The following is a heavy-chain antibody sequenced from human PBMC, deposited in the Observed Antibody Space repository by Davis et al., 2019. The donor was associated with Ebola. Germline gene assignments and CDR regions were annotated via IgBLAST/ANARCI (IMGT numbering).Heavy chain of an antibody. CDR2: INGGNGKT. Sequence: AASVKVSCKASGYTFSSYATHWVRQAPGQRLEWMGWINGGNGKTKYSQKLQGRVTITRDTFASTTYMELSSLRSEDTAVYYCARAQFPTTSDHWGQGTLVTVSS. CDR3: ARAQFPTTSDH. CDR1: GYTFSSYA. J-gene: IGHJ4*02. D-gene: IGHD1-1*01. V-gene: IGHV1-3*01.